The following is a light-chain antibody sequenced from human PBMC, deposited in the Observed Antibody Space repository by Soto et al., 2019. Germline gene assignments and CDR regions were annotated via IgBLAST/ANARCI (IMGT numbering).Light chain of an antibody. Sequence: DIQMTQSPSTLSASVRDRITITFRASQSISSWLAWYQQKPGKXPKXXIYDASSLESGVPSRFSGSGSGTDLTITISSLQPEDFETYFCQQLNSYPLTFGGGTKVDIK. CDR3: QQLNSYPLT. CDR2: DAS. CDR1: QSISSW. J-gene: IGKJ4*01. V-gene: IGKV1-5*01.